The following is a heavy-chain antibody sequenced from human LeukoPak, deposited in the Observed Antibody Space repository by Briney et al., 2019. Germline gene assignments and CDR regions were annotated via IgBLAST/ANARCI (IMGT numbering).Heavy chain of an antibody. Sequence: KASETLSLTCTVTGGSISSSSYYWGWIRQPPGKGLEWIGSIYYSGTTYYNPSLKSRVTISVDTSKNQFSLKLSSVTAADTAVYYCARLELGVVRFLEWRFDYWGQGTLVTVSS. V-gene: IGHV4-39*07. CDR1: GGSISSSSYY. CDR3: ARLELGVVRFLEWRFDY. CDR2: IYYSGTT. J-gene: IGHJ4*02. D-gene: IGHD3-3*01.